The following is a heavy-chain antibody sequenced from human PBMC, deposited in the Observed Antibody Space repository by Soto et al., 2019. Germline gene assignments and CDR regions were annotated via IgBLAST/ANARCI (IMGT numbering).Heavy chain of an antibody. Sequence: PGGSLTLSCAASGFSFSSYGMHRVRQAPGKGLEWVAVIWYDGSNKYYADSVKGRFTISRDNSKNTLYLQMNSLRAEDTAVYYCARGGITIFGVVSSAFDIRGQGTMVTVSS. CDR1: GFSFSSYG. V-gene: IGHV3-33*01. D-gene: IGHD3-3*01. CDR3: ARGGITIFGVVSSAFDI. J-gene: IGHJ3*02. CDR2: IWYDGSNK.